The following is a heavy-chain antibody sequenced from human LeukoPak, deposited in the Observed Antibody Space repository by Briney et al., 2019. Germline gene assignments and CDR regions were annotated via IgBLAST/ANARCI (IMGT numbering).Heavy chain of an antibody. Sequence: GASMKVSCKASGYTFTGYYMHWVRQAPGQGLEWMGWINSKSGGTNYAQKFQGRVTMTRDTSISAAYMELSRLRSDDTAVYYCARSMAPSGSLYFQHWGQGTLVTVSS. V-gene: IGHV1-2*02. D-gene: IGHD6-13*01. CDR3: ARSMAPSGSLYFQH. CDR1: GYTFTGYY. CDR2: INSKSGGT. J-gene: IGHJ1*01.